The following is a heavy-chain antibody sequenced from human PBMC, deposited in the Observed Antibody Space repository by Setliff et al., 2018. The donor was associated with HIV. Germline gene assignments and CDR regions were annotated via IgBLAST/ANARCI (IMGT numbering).Heavy chain of an antibody. V-gene: IGHV4-4*07. CDR3: VRVGLYCSGGSGYASAFDI. Sequence: SETLSPTCTLSGGSISSYYWSWIRQPAGKGLEWIGRIHSSGSTNYSPALNSRVTMSVDTSKNQFSLGLSSGTAADAAVYYCVRVGLYCSGGSGYASAFDIWGQGTMVTVSS. D-gene: IGHD2-15*01. CDR1: GGSISSYY. CDR2: IHSSGST. J-gene: IGHJ3*02.